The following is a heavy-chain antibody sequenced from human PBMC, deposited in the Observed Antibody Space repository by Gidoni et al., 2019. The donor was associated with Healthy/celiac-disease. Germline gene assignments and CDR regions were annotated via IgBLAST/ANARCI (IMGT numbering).Heavy chain of an antibody. D-gene: IGHD6-19*01. V-gene: IGHV4-34*01. CDR1: GGSFSGYY. CDR3: ARGLRGWFGY. Sequence: QVQLQQWGAGLLKPSETLSLTCAVYGGSFSGYYWSWIRQPPGKGLEWIGEINHSGSTNYNPSLKSRVTISVDTSKNQFSLKLSSVTAADTAVYYCARGLRGWFGYWGQGTLGTVSS. J-gene: IGHJ4*02. CDR2: INHSGST.